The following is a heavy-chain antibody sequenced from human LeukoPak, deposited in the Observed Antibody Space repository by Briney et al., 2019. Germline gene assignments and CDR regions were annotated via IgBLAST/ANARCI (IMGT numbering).Heavy chain of an antibody. CDR3: AREVGDPTDY. V-gene: IGHV3-21*01. CDR2: ISSSSSYT. CDR1: GFTFSSYS. J-gene: IGHJ4*02. D-gene: IGHD4-17*01. Sequence: GGSLRLSCAASGFTFSSYSMNWVRQAPGKGLEWVSSISSSSSYTYYADSVKGRFTISRDNAKNSLYLQMNSLRAEDTAVYYCAREVGDPTDYWGQGTLVTVSS.